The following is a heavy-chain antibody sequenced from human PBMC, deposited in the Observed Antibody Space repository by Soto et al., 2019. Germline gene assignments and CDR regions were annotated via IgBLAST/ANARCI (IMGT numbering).Heavy chain of an antibody. Sequence: QVQLVQSGAEVKKPGSSVKVSCKVSGGTFSTYVLSWVRQAPGQGLEWMGGIIPIFGTANYAQEFQGRVTITADESTDTAYMELGSLKSEDTAVYYCARGIAAAGTSDYWGQGTLVTVSS. D-gene: IGHD6-13*01. CDR3: ARGIAAAGTSDY. CDR1: GGTFSTYV. V-gene: IGHV1-69*01. CDR2: IIPIFGTA. J-gene: IGHJ4*02.